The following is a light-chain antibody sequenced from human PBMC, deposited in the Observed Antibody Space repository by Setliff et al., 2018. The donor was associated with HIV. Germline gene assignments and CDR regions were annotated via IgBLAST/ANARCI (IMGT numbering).Light chain of an antibody. Sequence: QSVLTQPASVSGSPGQSITISCTGTSSDVGGYNYVSWYQQHPDKASKLLIYDVSKRPSGVPDRFSGSKSGNTASLTISGLQAEDEADYYCCSYAGSYTSSAFGTGTKVTVL. J-gene: IGLJ1*01. CDR1: SSDVGGYNY. V-gene: IGLV2-11*01. CDR3: CSYAGSYTSSA. CDR2: DVS.